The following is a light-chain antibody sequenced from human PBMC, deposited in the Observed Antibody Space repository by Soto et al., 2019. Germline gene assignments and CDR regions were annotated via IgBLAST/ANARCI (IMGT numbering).Light chain of an antibody. J-gene: IGKJ1*01. CDR1: ESISSW. Sequence: DIQMTQSPSTLSASVGDRVTITCRASESISSWLAWYQQKPGKAPKLLMHGTSSLESGVPSRFSGSGSGAQFTLTISSLQPDDFANYYCQQYKTYWTFGQGTKVDIK. V-gene: IGKV1-5*01. CDR3: QQYKTYWT. CDR2: GTS.